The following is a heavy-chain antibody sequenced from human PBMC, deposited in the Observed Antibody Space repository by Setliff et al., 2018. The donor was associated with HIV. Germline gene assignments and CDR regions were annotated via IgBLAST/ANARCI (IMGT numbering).Heavy chain of an antibody. Sequence: SVKVSCKASGGTSSSYGISWVRQAPGQGLEWMGGIIPIHGVTNYAQKFKDRVTITADKSTTTVYMELRSLRSDDTAVYYCARDQGFWSGFTYNYYMDVWGKGTTVTVSS. V-gene: IGHV1-69*10. CDR1: GGTSSSYG. CDR2: IIPIHGVT. CDR3: ARDQGFWSGFTYNYYMDV. J-gene: IGHJ6*03. D-gene: IGHD3-3*01.